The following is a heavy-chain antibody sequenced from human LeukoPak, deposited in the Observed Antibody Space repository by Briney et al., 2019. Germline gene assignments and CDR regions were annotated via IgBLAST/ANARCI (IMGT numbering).Heavy chain of an antibody. CDR2: MNQDGSEK. CDR1: GVTFSSYW. J-gene: IGHJ4*02. D-gene: IGHD6-19*01. V-gene: IGHV3-7*05. Sequence: GGSLRLSCAASGVTFSSYWMSWVRQAPGKGLEWVAHMNQDGSEKYYVDSVKGRFTISRDNAKNSLYLQMNSLRAEDRAVYYCAKARGASAWDYVDIWGQGTLVTVSS. CDR3: AKARGASAWDYVDI.